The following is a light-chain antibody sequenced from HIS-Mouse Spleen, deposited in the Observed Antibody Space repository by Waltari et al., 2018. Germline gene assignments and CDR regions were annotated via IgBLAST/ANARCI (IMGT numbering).Light chain of an antibody. CDR3: CSYAGSYTYV. Sequence: QSALTQPRSVSGSPGQSVTISCPGTSSDVGGYNYVPWYQQPPGKAPKLMIYDVSKRPSGVPDRFSGSKSGNTASLTISGLQAEDEADYYCCSYAGSYTYVFGGGTKLTVL. CDR2: DVS. V-gene: IGLV2-11*01. J-gene: IGLJ3*02. CDR1: SSDVGGYNY.